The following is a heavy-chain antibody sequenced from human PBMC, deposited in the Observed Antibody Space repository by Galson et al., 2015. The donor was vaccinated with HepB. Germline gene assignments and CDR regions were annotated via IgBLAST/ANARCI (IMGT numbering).Heavy chain of an antibody. D-gene: IGHD7-27*01. CDR1: GITVSTNH. CDR2: IYRDGTT. V-gene: IGHV3-53*01. Sequence: SLRLSCAVSGITVSTNHMSWVRQAPGKGLEWVSVIYRDGTTYYADSVKGRFTISRDESKNTLYLQMNSLRAEDTAVNYCARRTGEGDDAFDFWGQGTMVTVSS. CDR3: ARRTGEGDDAFDF. J-gene: IGHJ3*01.